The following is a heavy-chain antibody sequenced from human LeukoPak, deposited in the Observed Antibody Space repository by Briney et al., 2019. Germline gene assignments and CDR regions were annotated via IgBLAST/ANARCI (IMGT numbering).Heavy chain of an antibody. D-gene: IGHD2-2*01. J-gene: IGHJ4*02. CDR2: INQDESEK. V-gene: IGHV3-7*01. CDR1: GFIFSRYW. Sequence: GGSLRLSCATSGFIFSRYWMSWVRQAPGKGLEWVANINQDESEKNYVDSVKGRFTISRDNAKNSLDLQMNSLRAEDTAVYYCARVVRPAGGAHGKHYFDYWGQGTLVTVSS. CDR3: ARVVRPAGGAHGKHYFDY.